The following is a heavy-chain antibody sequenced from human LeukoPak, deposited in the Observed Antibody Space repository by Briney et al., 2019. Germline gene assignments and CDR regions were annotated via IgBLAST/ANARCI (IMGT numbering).Heavy chain of an antibody. J-gene: IGHJ3*02. V-gene: IGHV3-21*01. Sequence: GGSLRLSCAASGFTFSSYSMNWVRQAPGKGLEWVSSISSSSSYIYYADSVKGRFTISRDNAKNSLYLQMNSLRAEDTAVYYCAGFGDRGAFDIWGQGKMVTVSS. D-gene: IGHD3-10*01. CDR2: ISSSSSYI. CDR1: GFTFSSYS. CDR3: AGFGDRGAFDI.